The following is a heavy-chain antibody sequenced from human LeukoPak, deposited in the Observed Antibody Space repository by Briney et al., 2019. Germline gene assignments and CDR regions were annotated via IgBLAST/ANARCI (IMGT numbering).Heavy chain of an antibody. Sequence: GGSLRLSCAASGFTFSDRYMDWVRQAPGKGLEWVGRIRDKAKSYTTEYAASVKGRFTISRDESKSSLFLEMNSLKTEDTAVYYCAIETGQGGQRDAAAAFDYWGQGTLVTVSS. V-gene: IGHV3-72*01. D-gene: IGHD6-13*01. CDR3: AIETGQGGQRDAAAAFDY. CDR1: GFTFSDRY. J-gene: IGHJ4*02. CDR2: IRDKAKSYTT.